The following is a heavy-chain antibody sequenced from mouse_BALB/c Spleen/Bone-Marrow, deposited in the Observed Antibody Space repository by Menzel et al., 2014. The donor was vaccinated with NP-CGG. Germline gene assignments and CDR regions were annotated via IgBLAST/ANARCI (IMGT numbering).Heavy chain of an antibody. V-gene: IGHV14-4*02. D-gene: IGHD2-1*01. Sequence: VQLQQSGAELVRSGASVKLSCTASGFNIKDYYIHWVKQRPEQGLEWIGWIDPEDGDTEYAPKFQGKATMTADTSSNTAYLQLSILTSMDTAVYYCSDGNFYYLDYWGQGTAVTVSS. CDR3: SDGNFYYLDY. CDR2: IDPEDGDT. CDR1: GFNIKDYY. J-gene: IGHJ4*01.